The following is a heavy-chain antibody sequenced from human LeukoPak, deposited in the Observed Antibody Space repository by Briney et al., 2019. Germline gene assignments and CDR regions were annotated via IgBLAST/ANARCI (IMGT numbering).Heavy chain of an antibody. J-gene: IGHJ6*02. CDR2: ISGSGGST. CDR1: GFTFSSYA. V-gene: IGHV3-23*01. CDR3: AKECTPRDYYGMDV. Sequence: GMSLRLSCAASGFTFSSYAMSWVRQAPGKGLEWVSAISGSGGSTYYADSVKGRFTISRDNSKNTLYLQMNSLRAEDTAVYYCAKECTPRDYYGMDVWGQGTTVTVSS.